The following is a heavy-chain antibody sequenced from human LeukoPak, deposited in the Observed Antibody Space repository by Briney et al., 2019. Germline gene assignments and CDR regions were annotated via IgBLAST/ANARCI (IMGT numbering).Heavy chain of an antibody. CDR1: GGSINNY. J-gene: IGHJ3*02. CDR3: ARGRYCSADICSGGDAFNI. D-gene: IGHD2-15*01. Sequence: SETLSLTCTVSGGSINNYWSWIRQPAGKGLEWIGRIYTRGSTNYNPSLKSRVTMSVDTSKNQFSLKLSSVTAADTAVYYCARGRYCSADICSGGDAFNIWGQGTMVSVSS. V-gene: IGHV4-4*07. CDR2: IYTRGST.